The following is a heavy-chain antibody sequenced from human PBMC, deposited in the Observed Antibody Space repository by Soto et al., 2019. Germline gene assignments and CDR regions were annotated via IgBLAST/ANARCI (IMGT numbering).Heavy chain of an antibody. V-gene: IGHV3-48*02. CDR2: ITSDTKTI. CDR1: GFTFSVYS. J-gene: IGHJ4*02. CDR3: ARSVEGHFDY. Sequence: EVQLVESGGDLVQRGGSLRLSCVASGFTFSVYSMNWVRQAPGKGLEWFSYITSDTKTIKYADSVKGRFTISRDNAKNLVYLQMNSLRDEDTAVYYCARSVEGHFDYWGQGTVVTVSS. D-gene: IGHD6-19*01.